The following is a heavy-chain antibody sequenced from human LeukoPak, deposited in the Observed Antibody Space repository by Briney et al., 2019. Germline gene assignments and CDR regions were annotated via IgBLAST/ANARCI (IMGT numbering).Heavy chain of an antibody. D-gene: IGHD3-10*01. Sequence: SETLSLTCTVSGGSISSSSYYWGWIRQPPGKGLEWIGSTYYSGSTYYNPSLKSRVTISVDTSKNQFSLKLSSVTAADTAVYYCARSTTYYYGSGSYYGRYNWFDPWGQGTLVTVSS. CDR3: ARSTTYYYGSGSYYGRYNWFDP. CDR2: TYYSGST. J-gene: IGHJ5*02. CDR1: GGSISSSSYY. V-gene: IGHV4-39*07.